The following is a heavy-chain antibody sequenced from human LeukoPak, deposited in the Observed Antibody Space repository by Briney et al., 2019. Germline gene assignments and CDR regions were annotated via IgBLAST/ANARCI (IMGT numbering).Heavy chain of an antibody. CDR2: IYYSGST. CDR1: GGSISSSSYY. D-gene: IGHD3-22*01. Sequence: PSETLSLTCTVSGGSISSSSYYWGWIRQPPGKGLEWIGSIYYSGSTYYNPSLKSRVTISVDTSKNQFSLKLSSVTAADTAVYYCARGVYYYDSSGYYHWGQGTLVTVSS. V-gene: IGHV4-39*07. J-gene: IGHJ5*02. CDR3: ARGVYYYDSSGYYH.